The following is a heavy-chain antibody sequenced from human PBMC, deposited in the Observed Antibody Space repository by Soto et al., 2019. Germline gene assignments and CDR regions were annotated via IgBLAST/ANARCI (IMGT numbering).Heavy chain of an antibody. D-gene: IGHD3-9*01. Sequence: EVRLVESGGGLVQPGRSLRLSCAASGFTFDDYAIHWVRQAPGKGLEWVSGINWNSRSIGYADSVKGRFTISRDNAKNSLYLQMNSLRVEDTALYYCAKDHYDILTGPMDVWGKGTTVTVSS. J-gene: IGHJ6*03. CDR3: AKDHYDILTGPMDV. CDR2: INWNSRSI. CDR1: GFTFDDYA. V-gene: IGHV3-9*01.